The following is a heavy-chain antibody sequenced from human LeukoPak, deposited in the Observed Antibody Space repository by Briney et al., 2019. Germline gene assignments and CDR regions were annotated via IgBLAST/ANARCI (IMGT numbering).Heavy chain of an antibody. D-gene: IGHD2-8*01. CDR1: GYSFTSYW. CDR3: ARHSTYCTNGVCYAFDI. J-gene: IGHJ3*02. Sequence: KNGESLKISCKGSGYSFTSYWIGWVRQVPGKGLEWMGIIWPDDSDKRYSPSFQGQVTISADKSISTAYLQWSSLKASDTAMYYCARHSTYCTNGVCYAFDIWGQGTMVTVSS. CDR2: IWPDDSDK. V-gene: IGHV5-51*01.